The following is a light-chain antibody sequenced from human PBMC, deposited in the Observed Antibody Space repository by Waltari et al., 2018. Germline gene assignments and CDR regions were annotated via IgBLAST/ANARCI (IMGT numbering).Light chain of an antibody. CDR2: KAS. V-gene: IGKV1-5*03. CDR1: QSLSTW. Sequence: DVQMTQSPSILSASVGDSVTITCRAGQSLSTWLAWYQQKPGKAPKLLIYKASTLESGVPSRFSGSGSGTHFTFTISNLQPEDIATYYCQRHDNLSYTFGQGTKLVIK. CDR3: QRHDNLSYT. J-gene: IGKJ2*01.